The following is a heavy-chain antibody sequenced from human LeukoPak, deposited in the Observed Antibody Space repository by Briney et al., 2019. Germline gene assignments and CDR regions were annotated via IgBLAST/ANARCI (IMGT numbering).Heavy chain of an antibody. J-gene: IGHJ6*03. CDR3: ARGGLQQPGDYYYYYMDV. D-gene: IGHD6-13*01. CDR1: GGSISSYY. V-gene: IGHV4-4*07. CDR2: IYTSGST. Sequence: SETLSLTCTVSGGSISSYYWSWIRQPAGKGLEWIGRIYTSGSTNYNPSLNSRVTMSVDTSKNQFSLKLSSVTAADTAVYYCARGGLQQPGDYYYYYMDVWGKGTTVTVSS.